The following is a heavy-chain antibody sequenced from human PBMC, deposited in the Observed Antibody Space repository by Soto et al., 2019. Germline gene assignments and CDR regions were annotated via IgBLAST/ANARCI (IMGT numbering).Heavy chain of an antibody. Sequence: GSRRLSCAASGFAFSRFDMHWVRQVAGKVLEWVSTIGSAGDTYFSDSVRGRFTISRGNGENSLYLQMNSVRAGDTAVYYCVRGDEGLFDYGMDVWGQGTTVTVSS. CDR3: VRGDEGLFDYGMDV. CDR2: IGSAGDT. D-gene: IGHD2-21*02. CDR1: GFAFSRFD. V-gene: IGHV3-13*01. J-gene: IGHJ6*02.